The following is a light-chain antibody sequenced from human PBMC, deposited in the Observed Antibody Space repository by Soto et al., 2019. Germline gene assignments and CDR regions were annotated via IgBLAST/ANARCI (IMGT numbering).Light chain of an antibody. Sequence: EIVMTQSPATLSVSPGERATLSCRASQSVSSDLAWYQQKPGQAPRLLIYGAPTRAIGIPARFSGSGSGTEFTLTISCLQSEDFATYYCQQYYSYPLTFGGGTKVDIK. V-gene: IGKV3-15*01. CDR1: QSVSSD. CDR2: GAP. CDR3: QQYYSYPLT. J-gene: IGKJ4*01.